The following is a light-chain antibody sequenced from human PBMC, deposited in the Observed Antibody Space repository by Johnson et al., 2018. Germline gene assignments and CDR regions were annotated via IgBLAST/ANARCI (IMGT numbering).Light chain of an antibody. Sequence: QSVLTQPPSVSAAPGQKVTISCSGSSSNIGNNYVSWYQQLPGPAPKLLIYENNKRPSGIPDRFSGSKSGTSATLGITGLQTGDEADYYGGTWDSRLSAGNACGTGTKCTVL. CDR2: ENN. J-gene: IGLJ1*01. V-gene: IGLV1-51*02. CDR1: SSNIGNNY. CDR3: GTWDSRLSAGNA.